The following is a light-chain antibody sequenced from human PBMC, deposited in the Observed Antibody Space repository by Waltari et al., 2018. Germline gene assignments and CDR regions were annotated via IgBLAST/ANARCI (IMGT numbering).Light chain of an antibody. Sequence: EIVMTQSPATLSVSPGERATLSCRASQTLTSNLAEYQQKPGQAPRLLIYGASIRATGIPARFSGSGSGTQFTLTISNLQSEDFVVYYCQQYNNRPYTFGQGTKLEIK. CDR3: QQYNNRPYT. J-gene: IGKJ2*01. CDR2: GAS. CDR1: QTLTSN. V-gene: IGKV3-15*01.